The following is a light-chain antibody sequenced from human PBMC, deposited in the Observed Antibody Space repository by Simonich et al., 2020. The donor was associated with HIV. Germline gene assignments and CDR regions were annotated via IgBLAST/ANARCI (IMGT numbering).Light chain of an antibody. Sequence: DIVMTQTPLSLSVTPGQPASISCKSSQSLLHSNGKTCLFWYLQRPGQSPKLLIYEVSRRVSGVTDRFTGSGSGTDFTLKISRVEAEDVGVYYCMQGIQSPKTFGQGTKLEI. CDR1: QSLLHSNGKTC. CDR3: MQGIQSPKT. CDR2: EVS. J-gene: IGKJ2*01. V-gene: IGKV2-29*02.